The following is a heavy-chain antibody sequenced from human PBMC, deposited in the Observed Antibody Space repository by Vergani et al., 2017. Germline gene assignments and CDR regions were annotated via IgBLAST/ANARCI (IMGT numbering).Heavy chain of an antibody. Sequence: EVQLVQSGAEVKKPGESLKISCKGSGYSFTSYWIGWVRQMPGKGLEWMGIIYPGDSDTRYSPSFQGQVTISADKSISTAYLQWSSLKVSDTAMYYCARAPLSSWSLGGFDYWGQGTLVTVSS. D-gene: IGHD6-13*01. CDR2: IYPGDSDT. V-gene: IGHV5-51*03. CDR3: ARAPLSSWSLGGFDY. CDR1: GYSFTSYW. J-gene: IGHJ4*02.